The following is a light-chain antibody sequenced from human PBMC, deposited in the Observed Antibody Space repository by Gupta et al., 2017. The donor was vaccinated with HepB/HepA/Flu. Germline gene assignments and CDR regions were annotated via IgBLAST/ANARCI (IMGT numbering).Light chain of an antibody. J-gene: IGKJ1*01. CDR1: QSISSN. CDR3: QQSNNWPPWT. V-gene: IGKV3-15*01. CDR2: GAS. Sequence: EIVMTQSPATLSVSPGDRATLSCRASQSISSNLAWYQQKPGQAPRLLIYGASTRATGIPARFSGSGYGTEFTLTISSLQSEDFAVYYCQQSNNWPPWTFGQGTKVEIK.